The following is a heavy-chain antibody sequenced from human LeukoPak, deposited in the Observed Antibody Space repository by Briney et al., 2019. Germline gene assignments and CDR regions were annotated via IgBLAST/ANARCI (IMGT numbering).Heavy chain of an antibody. D-gene: IGHD1-20*01. V-gene: IGHV4-39*01. J-gene: IGHJ4*02. Sequence: GSLRLSCAASGFTFSSYSMNWVRQAPGKGLEWIGSIYYSGSTYYNPSLKSRVTISVDTSKNQFSLKLSSVTAADTAVYYCARHNFDIYYFDYWGQGTLVTVSS. CDR1: GFTFSSYSMN. CDR3: ARHNFDIYYFDY. CDR2: IYYSGST.